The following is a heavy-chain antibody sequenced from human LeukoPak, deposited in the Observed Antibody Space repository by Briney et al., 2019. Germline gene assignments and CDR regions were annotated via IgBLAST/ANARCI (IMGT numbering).Heavy chain of an antibody. CDR3: ARGELVGLGATSAGWFDP. V-gene: IGHV1-2*06. J-gene: IGHJ5*02. CDR2: INPNSGGT. D-gene: IGHD1-26*01. CDR1: GYTFTGYY. Sequence: ASVKVSCKASGYTFTGYYMHWVRQAPGQGLEWMGRINPNSGGTNYAQKFQGRVTMTRDTSISTAYMELSRLRSDDTTVYYCARGELVGLGATSAGWFDPWGRGTLVTVSS.